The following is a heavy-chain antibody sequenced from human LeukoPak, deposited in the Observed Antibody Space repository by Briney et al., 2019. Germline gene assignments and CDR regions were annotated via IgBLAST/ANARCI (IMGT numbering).Heavy chain of an antibody. D-gene: IGHD1-14*01. J-gene: IGHJ6*03. CDR3: AKDLRVPTPEYGPPYYHYYYMDV. CDR1: GFTFSSYA. V-gene: IGHV3-23*01. CDR2: ISGSGGRT. Sequence: PGGSLRLSCAASGFTFSSYAMTWVRQAPGKGLEWVSSISGSGGRTYYADSVKGRFTISRDNSKNTLYLQMNSLRAEDTAVYYCAKDLRVPTPEYGPPYYHYYYMDVWGKGTTVTVSS.